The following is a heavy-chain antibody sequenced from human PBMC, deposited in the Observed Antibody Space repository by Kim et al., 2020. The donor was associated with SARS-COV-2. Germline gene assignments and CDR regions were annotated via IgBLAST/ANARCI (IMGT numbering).Heavy chain of an antibody. V-gene: IGHV3-74*03. D-gene: IGHD2-21*01. CDR1: DFTFRCYW. CDR3: ARVGMITRNGLDV. J-gene: IGHJ6*02. Sequence: GGSLRLSCVASDFTFRCYWMHWVRQVPGKGLQWVSRISSDSSTTSYTESVKGRFAVSRDNANNMVYLQMNNLRADDTAIYFCARVGMITRNGLDVWGQGTAVTVSS. CDR2: ISSDSSTT.